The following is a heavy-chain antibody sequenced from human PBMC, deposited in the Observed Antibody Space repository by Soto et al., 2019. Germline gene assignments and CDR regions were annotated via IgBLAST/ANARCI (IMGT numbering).Heavy chain of an antibody. CDR2: IKSKTDGGTT. CDR1: GFTFSNAW. D-gene: IGHD4-17*01. CDR3: TTVGETTVTYDDTDYYYGMDV. J-gene: IGHJ6*02. Sequence: SGGSLRLSCAASGFTFSNAWMSWVRQAPGKGLEWVGRIKSKTDGGTTDYAAPVKGRFTISRDDSKNTLYLQMNSLKTEDTAVYYCTTVGETTVTYDDTDYYYGMDVWGQGTTVTVSS. V-gene: IGHV3-15*01.